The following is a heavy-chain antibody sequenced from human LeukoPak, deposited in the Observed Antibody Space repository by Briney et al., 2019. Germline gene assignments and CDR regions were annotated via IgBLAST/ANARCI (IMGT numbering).Heavy chain of an antibody. Sequence: SETLSLTCTVSGGSISSYYWSWIRQPPGKGLEWIGEINHSGSTNYNPSLKSRVTISVDTSKNQFSLKLSSVTAADTAVYYCARGQVKVYYDFWSGYSNWFDPWGQGTLVTVSS. V-gene: IGHV4-34*01. CDR3: ARGQVKVYYDFWSGYSNWFDP. J-gene: IGHJ5*02. CDR2: INHSGST. CDR1: GGSISSYY. D-gene: IGHD3-3*01.